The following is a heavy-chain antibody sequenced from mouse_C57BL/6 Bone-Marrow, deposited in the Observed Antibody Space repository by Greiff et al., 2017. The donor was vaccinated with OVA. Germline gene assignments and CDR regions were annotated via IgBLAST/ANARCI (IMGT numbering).Heavy chain of an antibody. CDR1: GYTFTDYY. J-gene: IGHJ2*01. CDR2: INPNNGGT. CDR3: AKEDQLGGHY. Sequence: EVQLQQSGPELVKPGASVKISCKASGYTFTDYYMNWVKQSHGKSLEWIGDINPNNGGTSYNQKFKGKATLTVDKSSSTAYMELRSLTSEDSAVYYCAKEDQLGGHYWGQGTTLTVSS. D-gene: IGHD4-1*02. V-gene: IGHV1-26*01.